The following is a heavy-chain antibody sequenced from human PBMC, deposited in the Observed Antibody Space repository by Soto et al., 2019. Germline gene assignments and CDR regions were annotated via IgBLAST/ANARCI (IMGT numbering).Heavy chain of an antibody. CDR3: ARAHGMNDFWSGALYGPYYGMDG. J-gene: IGHJ6*02. CDR1: GGSVSSGSYY. Sequence: SETLSLTCTVSGGSVSSGSYYWSWIRQPPGKGLEWIGYIYYSGSTNYNPSLKSRVTISVDTSKNQFSLKLSSVTAADTAVYYCARAHGMNDFWSGALYGPYYGMDGWGQGTTVTVSS. V-gene: IGHV4-61*01. D-gene: IGHD3-3*01. CDR2: IYYSGST.